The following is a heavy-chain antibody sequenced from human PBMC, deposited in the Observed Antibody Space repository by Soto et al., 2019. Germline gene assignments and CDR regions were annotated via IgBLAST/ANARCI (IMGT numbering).Heavy chain of an antibody. CDR1: GYTFTSYA. J-gene: IGHJ4*02. D-gene: IGHD3-10*01. CDR3: ARGWFGEFVDYFDF. V-gene: IGHV1-18*01. CDR2: ISAYNGNT. Sequence: QVQLVQSGAEVKKPGASVKVSCKASGYTFTSYAISWVRQAPGQGLEWMGWISAYNGNTNYAQKLQGRVTXXTXTXXSTAYMELRSLRSDDTAVYYCARGWFGEFVDYFDFWGQGTLVTVSS.